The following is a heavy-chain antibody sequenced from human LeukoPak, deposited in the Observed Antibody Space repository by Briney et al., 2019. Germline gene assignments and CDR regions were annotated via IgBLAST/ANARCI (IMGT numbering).Heavy chain of an antibody. J-gene: IGHJ4*02. CDR2: IYSGGST. V-gene: IGHV3-53*01. D-gene: IGHD3-9*01. CDR1: GFTVSSNY. CDR3: ARQLRYFDWLPESPYYFDY. Sequence: PGGSLRLSCAASGFTVSSNYMSWVRQAPGKGLEWVSVIYSGGSTYYADSVKGRFTISRDNSKNTLYLQMNSLRAEDTAVYYCARQLRYFDWLPESPYYFDYWGQGTLVTLSS.